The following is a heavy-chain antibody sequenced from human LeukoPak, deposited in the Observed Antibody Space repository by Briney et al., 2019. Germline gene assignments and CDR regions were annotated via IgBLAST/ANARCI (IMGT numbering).Heavy chain of an antibody. J-gene: IGHJ3*02. CDR3: ARDRAYCGGDCYEPDAFDI. CDR2: IYYSGST. Sequence: SETLSLTCTVSGYSISSGYYWSWIRQPPGKGLEWIGYIYYSGSTNYNPSLKSRVTISVDTSKNQFSLKLSSVTAADTAVYYCARDRAYCGGDCYEPDAFDIWGQGTMVTVSS. CDR1: GYSISSGYY. D-gene: IGHD2-21*01. V-gene: IGHV4-61*01.